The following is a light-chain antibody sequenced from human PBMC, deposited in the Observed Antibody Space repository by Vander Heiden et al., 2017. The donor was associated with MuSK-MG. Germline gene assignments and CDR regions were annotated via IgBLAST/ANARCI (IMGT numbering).Light chain of an antibody. CDR1: SSDVGGYNY. CDR3: SAYTSSSTPSNV. V-gene: IGLV2-14*01. CDR2: DVS. J-gene: IGLJ1*01. Sequence: QSALTQPASVSGSPGQPITISCTVTSSDVGGYNYGYWYQQHTGKATKRMIYDVSNRPSGVANRFSGSKSGNTASMTISGLQAEDEADDYCSAYTSSSTPSNVFGTGTKVTVL.